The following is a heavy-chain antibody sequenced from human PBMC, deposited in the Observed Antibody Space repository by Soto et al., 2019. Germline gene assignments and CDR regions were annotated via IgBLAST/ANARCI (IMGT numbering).Heavy chain of an antibody. CDR1: GASVSSYSAA. D-gene: IGHD3-10*01. Sequence: SQTLSLTCAISGASVSSYSAAWNWIRQSPSGGLEWLGRTYYRSRFFSEYAESVKSRIIINPDTSKNQFSLQLKSVTPEDTAVYYCVRDRYSSSGWFDPWGQGTPVTVSS. CDR2: TYYRSRFFS. V-gene: IGHV6-1*01. J-gene: IGHJ5*02. CDR3: VRDRYSSSGWFDP.